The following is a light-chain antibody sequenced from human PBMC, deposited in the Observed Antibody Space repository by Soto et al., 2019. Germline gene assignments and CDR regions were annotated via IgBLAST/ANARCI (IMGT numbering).Light chain of an antibody. CDR3: QQYYDHPLT. V-gene: IGKV4-1*01. CDR2: WAS. Sequence: DFVMTQSPDSLAVSLGERATINCKSSQSLLYSSNNKDYLAWYQQRPGQPPKLLIYWASTRESGVPDRFSGSGSGTDFTLTISSLQAEDVAVYYCQQYYDHPLTFGGGTKVEIK. J-gene: IGKJ4*01. CDR1: QSLLYSSNNKDY.